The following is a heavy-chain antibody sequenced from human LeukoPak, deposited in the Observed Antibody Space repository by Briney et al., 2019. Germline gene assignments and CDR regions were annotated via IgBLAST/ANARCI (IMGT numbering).Heavy chain of an antibody. CDR2: ISSSSSYI. Sequence: GGSLRLSCAASGFTFSSYSMNWVRQAPGKGLEWVPSISSSSSYIYYADSVKGRFTISRDNAKNSLYLQMNSLRAEDTAVYYCARDLGIQHYYYYGMDVWGQGTTVTVSS. CDR3: ARDLGIQHYYYYGMDV. J-gene: IGHJ6*02. D-gene: IGHD5-18*01. V-gene: IGHV3-21*01. CDR1: GFTFSSYS.